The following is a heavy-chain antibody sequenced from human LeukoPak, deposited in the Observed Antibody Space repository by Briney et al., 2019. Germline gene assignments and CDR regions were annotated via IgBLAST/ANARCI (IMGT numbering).Heavy chain of an antibody. CDR1: GYTFTSYG. CDR2: ISAYNGNT. V-gene: IGHV1-18*01. CDR3: ARDIVVVVAATPGEDYYYYGMDV. D-gene: IGHD2-15*01. Sequence: ASVKVSCKASGYTFTSYGISWVRQAPGQGLEWMGWISAYNGNTNYAQKLQGRVTMTTDTSTSTAYMELRSLRSDDTAVYYCARDIVVVVAATPGEDYYYYGMDVWGQGTTVTVSS. J-gene: IGHJ6*02.